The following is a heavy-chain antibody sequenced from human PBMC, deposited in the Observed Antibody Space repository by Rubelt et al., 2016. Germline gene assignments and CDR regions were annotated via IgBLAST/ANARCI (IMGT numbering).Heavy chain of an antibody. CDR3: AREEWFQSPPGA. V-gene: IGHV3-30-3*01. CDR2: IYGSAARYGDADKT. D-gene: IGHD3-3*01. Sequence: GGSLRLSCAASGFTFSSYNMNWVRQAPGKGLEWVSVIYGSAARYGDADKTYYADSVKGRFTISRDNSKNPLYLQMNSLRAEDTAVYYCAREEWFQSPPGAWGQGTLVTVSS. J-gene: IGHJ5*02. CDR1: GFTFSSYN.